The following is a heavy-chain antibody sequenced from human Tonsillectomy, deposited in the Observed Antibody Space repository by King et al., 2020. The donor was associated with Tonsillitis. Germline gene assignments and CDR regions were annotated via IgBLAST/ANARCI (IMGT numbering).Heavy chain of an antibody. CDR1: GGSFSGYY. CDR2: INHSGST. Sequence: VQLQQWGAGLLKPSETLSLTCAVYGGSFSGYYWSWIRQPPGKGLEWIGEINHSGSTNYNPSLKSRVTISVDTSKNQFSLKLSSVTAADTAVYYCARGSPNVLVGSSSGGFDYWDQGTLVTVSS. J-gene: IGHJ4*02. D-gene: IGHD6-6*01. V-gene: IGHV4-34*01. CDR3: ARGSPNVLVGSSSGGFDY.